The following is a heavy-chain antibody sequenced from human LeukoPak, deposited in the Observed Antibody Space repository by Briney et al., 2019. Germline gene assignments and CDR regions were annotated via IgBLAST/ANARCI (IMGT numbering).Heavy chain of an antibody. CDR1: GGSFSGYY. V-gene: IGHV4-34*01. D-gene: IGHD2-2*01. J-gene: IGHJ4*02. CDR3: ARIVDSTSYYDY. CDR2: INHSGST. Sequence: SETLSLTCAVYGGSFSGYYWSWIRQPPGKGLEWIGEINHSGSTNYNPSLKSRVTISVDTSKNQFSLKLSSVTAADTAVDYCARIVDSTSYYDYWGQGTLVTVSS.